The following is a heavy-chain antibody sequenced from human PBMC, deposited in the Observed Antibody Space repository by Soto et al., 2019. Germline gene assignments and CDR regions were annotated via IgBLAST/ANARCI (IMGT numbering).Heavy chain of an antibody. CDR2: VRDDGSKT. J-gene: IGHJ3*02. CDR3: ATYTATDALDI. V-gene: IGHV3-33*01. D-gene: IGHD4-4*01. CDR1: GFTFSDYG. Sequence: QVQMVASGGGVVQPGKSLRLSCAASGFTFSDYGMHWVRQAPARGPEWVALVRDDGSKTYYADSVRGRFTISRDNSKNMFYLQMNSLRVEDTAIYSCATYTATDALDIWGQWTMVTVSS.